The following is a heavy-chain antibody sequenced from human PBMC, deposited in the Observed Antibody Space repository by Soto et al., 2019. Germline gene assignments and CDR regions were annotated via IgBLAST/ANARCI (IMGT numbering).Heavy chain of an antibody. J-gene: IGHJ3*02. CDR3: TTTILEWLLGALDAFDI. CDR1: GFTFSNAW. CDR2: IKSKTDGGTT. D-gene: IGHD3-3*01. V-gene: IGHV3-15*01. Sequence: GGSLRLSCAASGFTFSNAWMSWVRQAPGKGLEWVGRIKSKTDGGTTDYAAPVKGRFTISRDDSKNTLYLQMNSLKTEDTAVYYCTTTILEWLLGALDAFDIWGQGTMVTVSS.